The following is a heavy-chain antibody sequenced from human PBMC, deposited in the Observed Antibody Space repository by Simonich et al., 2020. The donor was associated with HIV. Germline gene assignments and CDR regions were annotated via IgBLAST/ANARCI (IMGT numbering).Heavy chain of an antibody. CDR2: IYYSGST. J-gene: IGHJ3*02. D-gene: IGHD3-22*01. V-gene: IGHV4-31*01. Sequence: SWIRQHPGKGLEWIGYIYYSGSTYYNPSLKSLVTISVDTSKNQFSLKLSSVTAADTAVYYCARSGEGMNYDSSGYYYENEAFDIWGQGTMVTVSS. CDR3: ARSGEGMNYDSSGYYYENEAFDI.